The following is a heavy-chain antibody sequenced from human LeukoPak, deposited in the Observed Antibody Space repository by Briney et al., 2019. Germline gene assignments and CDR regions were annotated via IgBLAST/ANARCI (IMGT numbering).Heavy chain of an antibody. J-gene: IGHJ6*02. CDR2: ISGSGGST. D-gene: IGHD3-3*01. CDR3: AKDGIFGVAAPLYGMDV. Sequence: GGSLRLSCAASGFTFSSYAMSRVRQAPGKGLEWVSAISGSGGSTYYADSVKGRFTISRDNSKNTLYLQMNSLRAEDTAVYYCAKDGIFGVAAPLYGMDVWGQGTTVTVSS. V-gene: IGHV3-23*01. CDR1: GFTFSSYA.